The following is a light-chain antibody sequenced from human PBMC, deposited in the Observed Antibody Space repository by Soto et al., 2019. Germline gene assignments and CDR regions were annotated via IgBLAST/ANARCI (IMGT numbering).Light chain of an antibody. Sequence: TPSPGAVSVSPSRRAPLSCRASQGISDNLAWYQQKPGQAPRLLIYGASTRATGVPARFSGSGSGTDFTLTISSLQSEDIAVYYCQQYNNLPWTFGQGTKVDIK. J-gene: IGKJ1*01. CDR1: QGISDN. CDR3: QQYNNLPWT. CDR2: GAS. V-gene: IGKV3-15*01.